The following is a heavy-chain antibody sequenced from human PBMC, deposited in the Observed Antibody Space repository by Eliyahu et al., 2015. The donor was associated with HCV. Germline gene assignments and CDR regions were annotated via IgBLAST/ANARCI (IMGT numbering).Heavy chain of an antibody. V-gene: IGHV3-64*01. CDR3: ARGGIQLGYYYYGMDV. J-gene: IGHJ6*02. D-gene: IGHD6-13*01. CDR1: GFTFXSYA. Sequence: EVQLVESGGGLVQPGGSLXLSCAASGFTFXSYAMHWVRQAPGKGLEYVSAISSNGDSTYYANSVKGRFTISRDNSKNTLYLQMGSLRAEDMAVYYCARGGIQLGYYYYGMDVWGQGTTVTVSS. CDR2: ISSNGDST.